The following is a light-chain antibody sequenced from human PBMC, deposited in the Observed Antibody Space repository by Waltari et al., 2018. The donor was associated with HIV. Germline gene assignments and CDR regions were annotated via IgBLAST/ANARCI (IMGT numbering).Light chain of an antibody. J-gene: IGLJ3*02. Sequence: QPVLTQPPSASGSLGASVKLTCTLRSGHSSNAIAWHQQQPEKGPRFLMKVNSDGSHNRGAGIPHRFSGATYGAERYLTISSLQSEDEADYYCQTWGTGIAGFGGGTKLTVL. V-gene: IGLV4-69*01. CDR2: VNSDGSH. CDR3: QTWGTGIAG. CDR1: SGHSSNA.